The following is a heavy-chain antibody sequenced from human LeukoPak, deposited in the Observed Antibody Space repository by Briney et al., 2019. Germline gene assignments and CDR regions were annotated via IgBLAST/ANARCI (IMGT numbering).Heavy chain of an antibody. V-gene: IGHV1-46*01. D-gene: IGHD4-23*01. CDR1: GYTFTNYY. Sequence: ASVKVSCKASGYTFTNYYMHWVRQAPGQGLEWLGAINPSGGTTSYAQKFQGRVTMTRDTSTSTVYMELSSLRSEDTAVYYCARSYGSNPGYFDYWGQGTLVTVSS. CDR3: ARSYGSNPGYFDY. J-gene: IGHJ4*02. CDR2: INPSGGTT.